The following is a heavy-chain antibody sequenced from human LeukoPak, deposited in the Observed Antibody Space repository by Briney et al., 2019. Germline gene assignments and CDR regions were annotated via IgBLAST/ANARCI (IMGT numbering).Heavy chain of an antibody. CDR1: GYTFTSYG. D-gene: IGHD5-12*01. CDR3: ARDYSGYDPERFDY. Sequence: ASVKVSCKASGYTFTSYGISWVRQAPGQGLEWMGWISAYNGNTNYAQKLQGRVTMTTDTSTSTAYMELRSLRSDDTAVYYCARDYSGYDPERFDYWGQGTLVTVSS. CDR2: ISAYNGNT. V-gene: IGHV1-18*01. J-gene: IGHJ4*02.